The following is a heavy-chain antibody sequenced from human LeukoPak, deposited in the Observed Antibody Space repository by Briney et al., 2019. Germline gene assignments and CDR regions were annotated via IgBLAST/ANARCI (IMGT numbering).Heavy chain of an antibody. J-gene: IGHJ6*04. V-gene: IGHV3-30-3*01. CDR3: ARQMLGYCSSTSCSMDV. CDR1: GFTFSSYA. Sequence: GRSLRLSCAASGFTFSSYAMHWVRQAPGKGLEWVAVISYDGSNKYYADSVKGRFTISRDNSKNTLYLQMNSLRAEDTAVYYCARQMLGYCSSTSCSMDVWGKGTTVTVSS. CDR2: ISYDGSNK. D-gene: IGHD2-2*01.